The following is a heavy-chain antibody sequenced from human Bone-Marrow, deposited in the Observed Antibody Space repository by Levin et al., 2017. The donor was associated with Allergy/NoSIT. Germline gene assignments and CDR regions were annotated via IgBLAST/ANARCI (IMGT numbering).Heavy chain of an antibody. CDR2: IRSKAYGGTT. J-gene: IGHJ6*02. Sequence: GESLKISCTASGFTFGDYAMSWFRQAPGKGLEWVGFIRSKAYGGTTEYAASVKGRFTTSRDDSKSIAYLQMNSLKTEDTAVYYCTRRNLVAEPYGMDVWGQGTTVTVSS. CDR3: TRRNLVAEPYGMDV. D-gene: IGHD5-12*01. CDR1: GFTFGDYA. V-gene: IGHV3-49*03.